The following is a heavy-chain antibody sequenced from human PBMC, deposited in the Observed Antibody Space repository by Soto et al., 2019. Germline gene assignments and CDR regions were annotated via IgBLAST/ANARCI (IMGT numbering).Heavy chain of an antibody. CDR1: GFTFRNFG. CDR2: IWYDGSNE. J-gene: IGHJ6*02. CDR3: ARVQGRYYCSGSYHGVDV. V-gene: IGHV3-33*01. Sequence: QVQLVESGGGVVQPGRSLRLSCAAAGFTFRNFGMHWVRQAPGKGLEWVAVIWYDGSNEYYADSVKGRFTISRDNSKNTLYLQMNALGADDTAIYYCARVQGRYYCSGSYHGVDVWGQGTTVTVSS. D-gene: IGHD3-10*01.